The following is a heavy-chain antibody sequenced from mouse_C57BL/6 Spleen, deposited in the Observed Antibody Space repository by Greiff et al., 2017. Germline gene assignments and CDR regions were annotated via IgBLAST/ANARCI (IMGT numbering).Heavy chain of an antibody. D-gene: IGHD1-1*01. V-gene: IGHV1-76*01. CDR2: IYPGSGNT. J-gene: IGHJ2*01. CDR3: ARALYYGSSPYFDY. CDR1: GYTFTDYY. Sequence: QVHVKQSGAELVRPGASVKLSCKASGYTFTDYYINWVKQRPGQGLEWIARIYPGSGNTYYNEKFKGKATLTAEKSSSTAYMQLSSLTSEDSSVFFCARALYYGSSPYFDYWGQGTTLTVSS.